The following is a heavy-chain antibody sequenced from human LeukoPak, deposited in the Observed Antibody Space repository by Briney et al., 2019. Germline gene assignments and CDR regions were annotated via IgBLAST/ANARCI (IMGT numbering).Heavy chain of an antibody. CDR3: ARRGYDMSWFDP. J-gene: IGHJ5*02. D-gene: IGHD3-9*01. CDR1: GGSIGSGGYY. CDR2: IYYSGST. V-gene: IGHV4-39*01. Sequence: PSQTLSLACTVSGGSIGSGGYYWAWIRQPPGKRLEWIGSIYYSGSTYYNPSLKSRVTISVVTSKNQFSLSLSSVTAADTAVYYCARRGYDMSWFDPWGQGTLVTVSS.